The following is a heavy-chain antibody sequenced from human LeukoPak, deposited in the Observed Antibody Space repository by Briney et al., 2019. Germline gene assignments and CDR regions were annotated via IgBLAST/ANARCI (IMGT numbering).Heavy chain of an antibody. CDR3: ARRSTYYYDSSGYY. Sequence: SETLSLTCAVYGGSFSGYYWSWIRQPPGKGLEWIGEINHSGSTNYNPSLKSRVTISVDTSKNQFSLKLSSVTAADTAVYYCARRSTYYYDSSGYYWGRGTLVTVSS. V-gene: IGHV4-34*01. J-gene: IGHJ4*02. CDR2: INHSGST. CDR1: GGSFSGYY. D-gene: IGHD3-22*01.